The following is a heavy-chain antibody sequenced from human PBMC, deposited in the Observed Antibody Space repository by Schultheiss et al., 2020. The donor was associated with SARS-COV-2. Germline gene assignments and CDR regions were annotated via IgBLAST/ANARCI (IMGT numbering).Heavy chain of an antibody. Sequence: SETLSLTCTVSGGSISSSSYYWGWIRQPAGKGLEWIGRIYTSGSTNYNPSLKSRVTISVDTSKNQFSLKLSSVTAADTAVYYCARELIVVVPAAVPGWFDPWGQGTLVTVSS. D-gene: IGHD2-2*01. J-gene: IGHJ5*02. CDR1: GGSISSSSYY. V-gene: IGHV4-61*02. CDR2: IYTSGST. CDR3: ARELIVVVPAAVPGWFDP.